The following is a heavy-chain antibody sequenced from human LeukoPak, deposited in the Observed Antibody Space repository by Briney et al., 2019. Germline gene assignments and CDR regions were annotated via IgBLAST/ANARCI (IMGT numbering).Heavy chain of an antibody. CDR1: GGTFSSYA. D-gene: IGHD1-26*01. J-gene: IGHJ4*02. CDR3: ARRALVGATGNFDY. Sequence: SVKVSCKASGGTFSSYAISWERQAPGQGLEWMGRIIPIFGTANYAQKFQGRVTITADKSTSTAYMELSSLRSEDTAVYYCARRALVGATGNFDYWGQGTLVTVSS. CDR2: IIPIFGTA. V-gene: IGHV1-69*06.